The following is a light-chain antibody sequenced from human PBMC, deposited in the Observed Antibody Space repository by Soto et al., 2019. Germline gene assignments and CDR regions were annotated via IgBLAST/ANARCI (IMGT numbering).Light chain of an antibody. CDR2: DAS. J-gene: IGKJ1*01. Sequence: EIVLTQSPGTLSLSPGERATLSCRASQRVSSSHLAWYQQKPGQSPRLLIYDASNRATGIPARFSGSGSGTDFTLTISSLEPEDFAFYFCQQRSHWPTFGQGTKVDIK. CDR1: QRVSSSH. V-gene: IGKV3-11*01. CDR3: QQRSHWPT.